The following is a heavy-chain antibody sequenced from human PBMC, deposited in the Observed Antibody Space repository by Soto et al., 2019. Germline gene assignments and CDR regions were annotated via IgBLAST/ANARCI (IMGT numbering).Heavy chain of an antibody. D-gene: IGHD6-19*01. Sequence: ASETLSLTCTVSGGSISSSSYYWGWIRQPPGKGLEWIGSIYYSGSTYYNPSLKSRVTISVDTSKNQFSLKLSSVTAADTAVYYCARRGAVAGIVSDRGYYGMDVWGQGTTVTVSS. CDR1: GGSISSSSYY. V-gene: IGHV4-39*01. CDR3: ARRGAVAGIVSDRGYYGMDV. CDR2: IYYSGST. J-gene: IGHJ6*02.